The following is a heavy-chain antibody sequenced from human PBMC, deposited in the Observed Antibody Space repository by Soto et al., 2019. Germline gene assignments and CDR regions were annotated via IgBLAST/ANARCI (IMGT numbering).Heavy chain of an antibody. J-gene: IGHJ6*03. CDR3: ATSDCSSTSCYSADYYYYMDV. Sequence: GGSLRLSCAASGFTFSDYYMSWIRQAPGKGLEWVSYISSSGSTIYYADSVKGRFTISRDNAKNSLYLQMNSLRAKDTAVYYCATSDCSSTSCYSADYYYYMDVWGKGTTVTVSS. V-gene: IGHV3-11*01. D-gene: IGHD2-2*01. CDR1: GFTFSDYY. CDR2: ISSSGSTI.